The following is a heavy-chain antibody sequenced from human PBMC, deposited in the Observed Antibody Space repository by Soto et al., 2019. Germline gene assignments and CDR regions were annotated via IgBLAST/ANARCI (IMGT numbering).Heavy chain of an antibody. D-gene: IGHD6-25*01. Sequence: QVQLQESGPGLVKPTQTLSLTCTVSGGSISSGGYYWSWIRQHPGKGLEWIGYIYHSWSTYYNTSPKARVTISVETSDNQCSLKPSFVTAADTAVYCCAREAAGIINSYDRWGAGTLGTAST. J-gene: IGHJ5*02. V-gene: IGHV4-31*03. CDR2: IYHSWST. CDR1: GGSISSGGYY. CDR3: AREAAGIINSYDR.